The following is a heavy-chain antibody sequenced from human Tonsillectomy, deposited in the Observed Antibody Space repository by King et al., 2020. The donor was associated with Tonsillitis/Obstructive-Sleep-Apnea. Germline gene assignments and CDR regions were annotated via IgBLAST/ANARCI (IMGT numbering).Heavy chain of an antibody. V-gene: IGHV1-69*09. Sequence: HVQLVQSGAEVKKPGSSVRVSCKASGGTFSSDAISWVRQAPGQGLEWMGRIIPIFGIANYAQKFQGRVTITADRSTTTAYMELSSLRSEDTAVYYCARDLQYHWNDGAYYQDVWGKGTTVTVSS. J-gene: IGHJ6*04. CDR3: ARDLQYHWNDGAYYQDV. CDR2: IIPIFGIA. D-gene: IGHD1-1*01. CDR1: GGTFSSDA.